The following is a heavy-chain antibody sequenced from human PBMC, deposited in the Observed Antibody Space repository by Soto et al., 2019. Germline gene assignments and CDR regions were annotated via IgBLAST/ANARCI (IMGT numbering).Heavy chain of an antibody. CDR2: IIPIFGTA. CDR3: ADTYYDFWSGYSYYYYYGMDV. Sequence: EASVKVSCKASGGTFSSYAISWVRQAPGQGLEWMGGIIPIFGTANYAQKFQGRVTITADESTSTAYMELSSLRSEDTAVYYCADTYYDFWSGYSYYYYYGMDVWGQGTTVTVSS. J-gene: IGHJ6*02. D-gene: IGHD3-3*01. CDR1: GGTFSSYA. V-gene: IGHV1-69*13.